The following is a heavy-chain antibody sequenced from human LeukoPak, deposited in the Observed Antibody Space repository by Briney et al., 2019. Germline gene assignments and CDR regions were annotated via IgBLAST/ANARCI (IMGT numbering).Heavy chain of an antibody. V-gene: IGHV3-53*01. Sequence: GGSLRLSCAASGFTVSSNYMSWVRQAPGKGLEWVSVIYSGGSTYYADFVKGQFTISRDNSKTKMYLQMNSMRAEDTAVYYCARAKKSGWYDEAFDYWGQGTLVTVSS. D-gene: IGHD6-19*01. J-gene: IGHJ4*02. CDR1: GFTVSSNY. CDR2: IYSGGST. CDR3: ARAKKSGWYDEAFDY.